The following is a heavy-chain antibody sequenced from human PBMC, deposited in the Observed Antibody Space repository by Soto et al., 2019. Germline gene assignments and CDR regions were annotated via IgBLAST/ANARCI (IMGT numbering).Heavy chain of an antibody. Sequence: QVQLQESGPGLVKPSQTLSLTCTVSGGSISSGDYYWSWIRQPPGKGLEWIGYIYYSGSTYYNPSLKSRFTITVDTSKNQFSLKLSSVTAADTAVYYCAREFQYCISTSCYLDAFDIWGQGTMVTVSS. D-gene: IGHD2-2*01. J-gene: IGHJ3*02. CDR3: AREFQYCISTSCYLDAFDI. CDR2: IYYSGST. V-gene: IGHV4-30-4*01. CDR1: GGSISSGDYY.